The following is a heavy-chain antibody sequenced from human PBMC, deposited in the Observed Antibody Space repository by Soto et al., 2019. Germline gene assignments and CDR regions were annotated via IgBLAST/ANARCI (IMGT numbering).Heavy chain of an antibody. Sequence: GGSLRLSCAASGFTFSSHWMHWVRQAPGKGLVWVSRINSDGRSTSYADSVKGRFTISRDNAKNTLYLQMNRLRDEDTAVYYRAREALSNSSGWPFGYWGQGTLVTVSS. D-gene: IGHD6-19*01. J-gene: IGHJ4*02. CDR3: AREALSNSSGWPFGY. CDR2: INSDGRST. CDR1: GFTFSSHW. V-gene: IGHV3-74*01.